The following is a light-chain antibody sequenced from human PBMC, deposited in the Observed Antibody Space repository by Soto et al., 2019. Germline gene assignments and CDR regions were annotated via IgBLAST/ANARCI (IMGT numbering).Light chain of an antibody. Sequence: EIVLTQSPATLSLSPGERATLSCRASQSVSSYLAWYQQKPGQAPRLLMYDASTRATGIPARFSGSGSGTDFTLTISSLEPEDFAVYYCQQRSNLPRTFGQGTKLEIK. CDR2: DAS. J-gene: IGKJ2*01. CDR1: QSVSSY. V-gene: IGKV3-11*01. CDR3: QQRSNLPRT.